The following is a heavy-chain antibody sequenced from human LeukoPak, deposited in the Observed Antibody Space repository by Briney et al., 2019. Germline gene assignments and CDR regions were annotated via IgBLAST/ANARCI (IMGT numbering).Heavy chain of an antibody. J-gene: IGHJ4*02. CDR2: IYYSGST. Sequence: SETLSLTCTVSGGSISSYYWSWIRQPAGKGLEWIGRIYYSGSTYYSPSLKSRVTMSVDTSTNQFSLKLISVTAADTALYYCARNFYASSGYYLDDFYFDFWGQGTLVTVSS. CDR3: ARNFYASSGYYLDDFYFDF. V-gene: IGHV4-4*07. CDR1: GGSISSYY. D-gene: IGHD3-22*01.